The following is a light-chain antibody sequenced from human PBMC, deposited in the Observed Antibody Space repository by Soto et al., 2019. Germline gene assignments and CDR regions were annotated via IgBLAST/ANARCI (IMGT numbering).Light chain of an antibody. CDR1: SSDVGGYNF. V-gene: IGLV2-14*03. J-gene: IGLJ1*01. CDR3: SSYTSSSTYV. Sequence: QSALTQPASVSGSPGQSITISCTGTSSDVGGYNFASWYQQHPGKAPKLMIYDVNNRPSGVSNRFSGSKSGNTASLTISGLQAEDEADYYCSSYTSSSTYVFGTGTKLTVL. CDR2: DVN.